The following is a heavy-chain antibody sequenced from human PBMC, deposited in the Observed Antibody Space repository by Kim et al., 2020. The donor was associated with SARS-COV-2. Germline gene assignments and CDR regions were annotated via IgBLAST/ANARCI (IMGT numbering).Heavy chain of an antibody. CDR1: GGTFSSYA. V-gene: IGHV1-69*13. CDR3: ARGRLALGAMIVVVITSIRNWYFDL. J-gene: IGHJ2*01. Sequence: SVKVSCKASGGTFSSYAISWVRQAPGQGLEWMGGIIPIFGTANYAQKFQGRVTITADESTSTAYMELSSLRSEDTAVYYCARGRLALGAMIVVVITSIRNWYFDLWGRGTLVTVSS. D-gene: IGHD3-22*01. CDR2: IIPIFGTA.